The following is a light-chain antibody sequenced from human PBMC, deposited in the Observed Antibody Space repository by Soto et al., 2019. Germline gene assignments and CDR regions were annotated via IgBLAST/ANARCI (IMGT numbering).Light chain of an antibody. CDR3: SSYAGSSNFYV. CDR1: SSDVGGYNF. J-gene: IGLJ1*01. V-gene: IGLV2-8*01. CDR2: EVN. Sequence: QSVLTQPPSASGSPGQSVTISCTGTSSDVGGYNFVSWYQQHPGKAPKLIIFEVNKWPSGVPDRFSGSKSGNSASLTVSGLQAEDEADYYCSSYAGSSNFYVFGTGTKLTVL.